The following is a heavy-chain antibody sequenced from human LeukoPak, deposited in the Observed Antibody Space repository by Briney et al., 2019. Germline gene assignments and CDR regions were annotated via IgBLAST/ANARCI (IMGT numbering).Heavy chain of an antibody. J-gene: IGHJ5*02. Sequence: SETLSLTCTASGGSISSYYWSWIRQPPGKGLEWIGYIYYSGSTNYNPSLKSRVTISVDTSKNQFSLKLSSVTAADTAVYYCARGINSGHYYDFWSGYYCNWFDPWGQGTLVTVSS. D-gene: IGHD3-3*01. CDR1: GGSISSYY. CDR2: IYYSGST. CDR3: ARGINSGHYYDFWSGYYCNWFDP. V-gene: IGHV4-59*08.